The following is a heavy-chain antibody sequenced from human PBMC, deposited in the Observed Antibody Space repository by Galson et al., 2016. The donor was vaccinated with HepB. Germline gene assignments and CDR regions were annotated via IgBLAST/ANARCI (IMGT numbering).Heavy chain of an antibody. D-gene: IGHD3-16*02. CDR1: GFTFRIHG. J-gene: IGHJ4*02. CDR3: ARDRRYDYVWGSYPYFDY. CDR2: ISYDGSHQ. Sequence: SLRLSCAVSGFTFRIHGIHWVRQAPGKGLEWVAFISYDGSHQSYAGSVKGRSTISRDNSKNTLYLQMNSLRTEDTAVYYCARDRRYDYVWGSYPYFDYWGQGTLVTVSS. V-gene: IGHV3-30*03.